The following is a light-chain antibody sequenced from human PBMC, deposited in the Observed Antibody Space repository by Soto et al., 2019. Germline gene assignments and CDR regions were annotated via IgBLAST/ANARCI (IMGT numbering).Light chain of an antibody. CDR1: QSVSSN. J-gene: IGKJ1*01. V-gene: IGKV3-15*01. Sequence: EIVLTQSPATLSLAPGERATLSCMTSQSVSSNLAWYQQKPGQAPRLLIYGASTRATGIPARFSGSGSGTEFTLTISSLQSEDFALYYCQQYNNWPTWTFGQGTKVDIK. CDR3: QQYNNWPTWT. CDR2: GAS.